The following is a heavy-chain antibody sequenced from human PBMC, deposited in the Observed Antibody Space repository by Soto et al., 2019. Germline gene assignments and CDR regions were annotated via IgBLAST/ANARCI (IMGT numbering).Heavy chain of an antibody. CDR3: ARGYSYGNKIYYYYMDV. V-gene: IGHV1-2*04. D-gene: IGHD5-18*01. Sequence: ASVKVSCKASGYTFTGYYMHWVRQAPGQGLEWMGWINPNSGGTNYAQKFQGWVTMTRDTSIGTAYMELSRLRSDDTAVYYCARGYSYGNKIYYYYMDVWGKGTTVTVSS. CDR2: INPNSGGT. J-gene: IGHJ6*03. CDR1: GYTFTGYY.